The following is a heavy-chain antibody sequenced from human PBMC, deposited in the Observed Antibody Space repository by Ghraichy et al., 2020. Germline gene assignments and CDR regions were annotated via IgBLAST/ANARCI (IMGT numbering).Heavy chain of an antibody. Sequence: GESLNISCKGSGYSFTSYWIGWVRQMPGKGLEWMGIIYPGDSDTRYSPSFQGLVTISADKSISTAYLQWSSLKASDSAIYYCARRTSRYCSGGRCYPAYGMDVWGQGTTVTVSS. CDR2: IYPGDSDT. CDR1: GYSFTSYW. D-gene: IGHD2-15*01. V-gene: IGHV5-51*01. CDR3: ARRTSRYCSGGRCYPAYGMDV. J-gene: IGHJ6*02.